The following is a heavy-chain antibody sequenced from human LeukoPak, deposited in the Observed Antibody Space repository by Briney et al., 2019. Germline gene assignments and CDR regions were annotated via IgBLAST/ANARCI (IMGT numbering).Heavy chain of an antibody. D-gene: IGHD5-18*01. Sequence: SETLSLTCTVSGGSISSSSYYWGWIRQPPGKGLEWIGSIHYSGSTYYNPSLKSRVTISVDTSKNQFSLKLSSVTAADTAVYYCARDLGYSYGYASDYWGQGTLVTVSS. CDR2: IHYSGST. CDR3: ARDLGYSYGYASDY. CDR1: GGSISSSSYY. V-gene: IGHV4-39*07. J-gene: IGHJ4*02.